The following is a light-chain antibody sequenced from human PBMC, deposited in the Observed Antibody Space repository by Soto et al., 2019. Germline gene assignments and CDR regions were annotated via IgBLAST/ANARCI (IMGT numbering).Light chain of an antibody. CDR2: DVS. V-gene: IGLV2-11*01. Sequence: QSALTQPRSVSGSPGQSVTISCTGTSSDVGGYNYVSWYQQEPVKAPKVMIYDVSERPSVVADRFSGSKSGNTASLTISGVQAEDEADYYCCSYAGRPRYVLGTGTKLTVL. J-gene: IGLJ1*01. CDR1: SSDVGGYNY. CDR3: CSYAGRPRYV.